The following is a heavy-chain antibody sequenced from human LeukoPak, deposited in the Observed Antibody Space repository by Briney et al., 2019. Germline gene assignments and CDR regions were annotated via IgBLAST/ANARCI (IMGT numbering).Heavy chain of an antibody. CDR1: GFTFSTFA. Sequence: PGGSLRLSCATSGFTFSTFAMNWVRQAPGKGLEWVAAISDNGGTIYYAASVKGRFTISRDNLKNTLYLQMNSLRAEDTAIYYCAREFLYYDILTGYYIDAFDIWGQGTKVTVSS. D-gene: IGHD3-9*01. V-gene: IGHV3-23*01. CDR3: AREFLYYDILTGYYIDAFDI. CDR2: ISDNGGTI. J-gene: IGHJ3*02.